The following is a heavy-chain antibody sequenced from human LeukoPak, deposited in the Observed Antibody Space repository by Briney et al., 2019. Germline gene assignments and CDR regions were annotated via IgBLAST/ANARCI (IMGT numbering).Heavy chain of an antibody. CDR2: INPNSGGT. V-gene: IGHV1-2*02. CDR3: ARENFQRYSSSWYYFDY. CDR1: GYTFTGYY. J-gene: IGHJ4*02. Sequence: ASVKVSRKASGYTFTGYYMHWVRQAPGQGLEWMGWINPNSGGTNYAQKFQGRVTMTRDTSISTAYMELSRLRSDDTAVYYCARENFQRYSSSWYYFDYWGQGTLVTVSS. D-gene: IGHD6-13*01.